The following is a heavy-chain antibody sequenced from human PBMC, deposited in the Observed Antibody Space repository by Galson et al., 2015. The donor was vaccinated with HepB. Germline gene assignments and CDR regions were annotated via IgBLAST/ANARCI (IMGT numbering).Heavy chain of an antibody. V-gene: IGHV3-23*01. D-gene: IGHD1-20*01. J-gene: IGHJ4*02. Sequence: SLRLSCAASGFTFSSYAMSWVRQAPGKGLEWVSAISGSGGSTYYADSVKGRFTISRDNSKNTLYLQMNSLRAEDTAVYYCAKGYGNWNDPLTYYFDYWGQGTLVTVSS. CDR2: ISGSGGST. CDR1: GFTFSSYA. CDR3: AKGYGNWNDPLTYYFDY.